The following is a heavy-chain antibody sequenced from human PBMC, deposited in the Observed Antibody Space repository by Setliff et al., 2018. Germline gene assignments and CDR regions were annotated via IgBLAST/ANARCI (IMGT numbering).Heavy chain of an antibody. CDR2: IYSGDRNT. Sequence: GGSLRLSCAASGFTFSTCAMSWVRQAPGKGLEWVSTIYSGDRNTFYTDSVKGRFTIFRDGSKNTLFLHMTSLRAEDTAVYYCAKGLKSSGPDWYFDYWGPGTLVTVSS. V-gene: IGHV3-23*03. CDR3: AKGLKSSGPDWYFDY. J-gene: IGHJ4*02. D-gene: IGHD3-22*01. CDR1: GFTFSTCA.